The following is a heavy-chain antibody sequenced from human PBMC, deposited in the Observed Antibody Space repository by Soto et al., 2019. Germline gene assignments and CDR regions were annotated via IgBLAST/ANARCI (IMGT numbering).Heavy chain of an antibody. V-gene: IGHV1-69*02. J-gene: IGHJ4*02. Sequence: SVKFSCKASGGTFSSYTISWVRQAPGQGLEWMGRIIPILGIANYAQRFQGRVTITADKSTSTAYMELSSLRSEDTAVYYCARVPPYSSGWYGFDYWGQGTLVTVSS. CDR3: ARVPPYSSGWYGFDY. CDR1: GGTFSSYT. CDR2: IIPILGIA. D-gene: IGHD6-19*01.